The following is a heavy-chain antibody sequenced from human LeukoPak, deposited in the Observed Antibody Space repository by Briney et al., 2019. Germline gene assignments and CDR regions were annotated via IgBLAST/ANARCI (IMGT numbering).Heavy chain of an antibody. V-gene: IGHV3-48*01. CDR3: ARDMIFPSYYYDSSEGDY. CDR2: ISSSSSTI. CDR1: GFTLSSYW. J-gene: IGHJ4*02. D-gene: IGHD3-22*01. Sequence: GGSLRLSCAASGFTLSSYWMSWVRQAPGKGLEWVSYISSSSSTIYYADSVKGRFTISRDNAKNSLYLQMNSLRAEDTAVYYCARDMIFPSYYYDSSEGDYWGQGTLVTVSS.